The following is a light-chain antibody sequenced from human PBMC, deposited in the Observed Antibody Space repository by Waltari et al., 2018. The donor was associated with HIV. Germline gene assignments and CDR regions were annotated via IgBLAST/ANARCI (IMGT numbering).Light chain of an antibody. Sequence: SSELTQDPAVSVALGQTVRITCQGDSLRSYYASRYQQKPGQAPVLVIYGKNNRPSGIPDRFSGSSSGNTASLTITGAQAEDEADYYCNSRDSSGNPLYVFGTGTKVTVL. CDR1: SLRSYY. V-gene: IGLV3-19*01. J-gene: IGLJ1*01. CDR2: GKN. CDR3: NSRDSSGNPLYV.